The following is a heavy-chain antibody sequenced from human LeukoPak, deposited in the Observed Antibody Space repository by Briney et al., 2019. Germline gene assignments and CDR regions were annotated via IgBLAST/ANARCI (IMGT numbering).Heavy chain of an antibody. CDR2: ISWNSGFI. J-gene: IGHJ4*02. Sequence: GGSLRLSCAASGFTFDDYAMHWVRQAPGKGLEWVSGISWNSGFIGYADSVKGRFTISRDNAENSLYLQMNSLRAEDMALYYCAKGLYGSGSYPDYWGQGTLVTVSS. CDR1: GFTFDDYA. V-gene: IGHV3-9*03. CDR3: AKGLYGSGSYPDY. D-gene: IGHD3-10*01.